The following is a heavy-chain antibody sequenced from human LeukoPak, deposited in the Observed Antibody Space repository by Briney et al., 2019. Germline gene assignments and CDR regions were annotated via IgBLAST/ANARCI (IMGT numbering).Heavy chain of an antibody. CDR1: GFTFSNFA. CDR2: ISGTGGNT. D-gene: IGHD3-22*01. J-gene: IGHJ3*02. V-gene: IGHV3-23*01. CDR3: AKTGGYYDTSDLYRPDVFDI. Sequence: GSLRLSCAASGFTFSNFAMSWVRQAPGKGLEWVSAISGTGGNTFYTDSVTGRFTISRDNSKNTLYVQMNSLRAEDTAVYYCAKTGGYYDTSDLYRPDVFDIWGQGTVVTVSS.